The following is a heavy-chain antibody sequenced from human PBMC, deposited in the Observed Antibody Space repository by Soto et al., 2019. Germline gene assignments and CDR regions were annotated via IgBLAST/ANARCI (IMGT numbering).Heavy chain of an antibody. CDR2: ISYDGSNK. D-gene: IGHD3-22*01. V-gene: IGHV3-30-3*01. Sequence: QVQLVESGGGVVQPGRSLRLSCAASGFTFSSYAMHWVRQAPGKGLEWVAVISYDGSNKYYADSVKGRFTISRDNSKNTLYLQMNSVRAEDTAVYYCARGGYYYDSSGYSDFDYWGQGTLVTVSS. J-gene: IGHJ4*02. CDR1: GFTFSSYA. CDR3: ARGGYYYDSSGYSDFDY.